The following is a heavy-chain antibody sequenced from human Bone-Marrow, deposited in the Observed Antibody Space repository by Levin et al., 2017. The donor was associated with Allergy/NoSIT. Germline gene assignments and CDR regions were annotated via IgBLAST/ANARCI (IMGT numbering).Heavy chain of an antibody. V-gene: IGHV3-53*01. D-gene: IGHD1-14*01. Sequence: GGSLRLSCAASGFTVSNNYMTWVRQAPGRGLEWVSLIYSGGTTYYADSVKGRFTISRDSSKNTLYLQMNSLRAEDTAVYYCARNLPVTDPGYWGQGTLVTVSS. CDR3: ARNLPVTDPGY. J-gene: IGHJ4*02. CDR1: GFTVSNNY. CDR2: IYSGGTT.